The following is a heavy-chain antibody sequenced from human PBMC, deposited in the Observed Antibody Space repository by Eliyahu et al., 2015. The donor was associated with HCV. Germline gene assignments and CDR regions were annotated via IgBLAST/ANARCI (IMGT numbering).Heavy chain of an antibody. CDR2: IHYSGGT. CDR3: ASGGGGIAVAGTGGWFDP. D-gene: IGHD6-19*01. Sequence: QVQLQESGPGXVKPSETLSLTCTVSGGSIXTYYWSWIRQPPGNGLGWIGYIHYSGGTNSNPPLKSRVTISVDTSKNQFSLKLSSVTAADTAVYYCASGGGGIAVAGTGGWFDPWGQGTLVTVSS. CDR1: GGSIXTYY. J-gene: IGHJ5*02. V-gene: IGHV4-59*01.